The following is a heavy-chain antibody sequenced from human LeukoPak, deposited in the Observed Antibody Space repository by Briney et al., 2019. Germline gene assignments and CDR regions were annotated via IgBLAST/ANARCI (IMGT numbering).Heavy chain of an antibody. CDR2: IWYDGSNK. CDR1: GFTFSSYG. J-gene: IGHJ4*02. V-gene: IGHV3-33*01. CDR3: ARDFFPSGGFDY. Sequence: GGSLRLSCAASGFTFSSYGMHWVRQAPGKGLEWVAVIWYDGSNKYYADSVKGRFTISRDNSKNTLYLQMNSLRAEDTAVYYCARDFFPSGGFDYWGQGTPVTVSS. D-gene: IGHD4-23*01.